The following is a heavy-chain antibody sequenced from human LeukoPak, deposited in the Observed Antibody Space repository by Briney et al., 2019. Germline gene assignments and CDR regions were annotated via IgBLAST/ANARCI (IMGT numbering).Heavy chain of an antibody. V-gene: IGHV4-59*01. CDR3: ARDVWGSYPTFEDY. CDR2: IYYSGST. Sequence: SETLSLTCTVSGGSISSYYWSWLRQPPGKGLEWVGYIYYSGSTNYNPSLKSRVTISVDTSKNQFSLKLSSVTAADTAVYYCARDVWGSYPTFEDYWGQGTLVTVSS. CDR1: GGSISSYY. J-gene: IGHJ4*02. D-gene: IGHD3-16*02.